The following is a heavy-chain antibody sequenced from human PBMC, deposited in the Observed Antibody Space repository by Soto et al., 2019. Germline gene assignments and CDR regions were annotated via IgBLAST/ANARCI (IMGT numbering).Heavy chain of an antibody. Sequence: GGSLRLSCAASGFTFSDYYTSWIRQAPGKGLEWVSYISSSGSTIYYADSVKGRFTISRDNAKNSLYLQMNSPRAEDTAVYYCASSNIVAPGFDYWGQGTLVTVSS. CDR1: GFTFSDYY. CDR2: ISSSGSTI. V-gene: IGHV3-11*01. CDR3: ASSNIVAPGFDY. J-gene: IGHJ4*02. D-gene: IGHD5-12*01.